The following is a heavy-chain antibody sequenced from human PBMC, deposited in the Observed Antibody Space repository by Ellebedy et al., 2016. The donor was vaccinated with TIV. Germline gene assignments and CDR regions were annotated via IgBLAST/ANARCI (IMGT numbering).Heavy chain of an antibody. CDR3: ARDIHYYDSSGYYFWFDP. CDR2: IGRSGRTI. Sequence: GESLKISCAASGFTFNHYEMNWVRQAPGKGLEWVSYIGRSGRTIYYADSVKGRFTNSRDNAKNSLYLQMNSLRAEDTAVYYCARDIHYYDSSGYYFWFDPWGQGTLVTVSS. J-gene: IGHJ5*02. V-gene: IGHV3-48*03. D-gene: IGHD3-22*01. CDR1: GFTFNHYE.